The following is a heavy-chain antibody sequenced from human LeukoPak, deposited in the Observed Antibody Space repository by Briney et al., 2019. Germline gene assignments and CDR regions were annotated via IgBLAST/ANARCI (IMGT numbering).Heavy chain of an antibody. CDR2: LNTNSGST. CDR3: ARMTVSGRDNWFDP. V-gene: IGHV1-8*03. CDR1: GYSFTMSD. J-gene: IGHJ5*02. Sequence: GASVTLSFNASGYSFTMSDINWGWQAPGQGQERMGWLNTNSGSTGYSQKFQGRVTITRNTSINKAYMELSSLRSEDTAVYYCARMTVSGRDNWFDPWGQGTLVTVSS. D-gene: IGHD6-19*01.